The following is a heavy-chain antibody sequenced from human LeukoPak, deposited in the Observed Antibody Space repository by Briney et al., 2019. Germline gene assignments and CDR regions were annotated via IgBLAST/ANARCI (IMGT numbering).Heavy chain of an antibody. J-gene: IGHJ2*01. D-gene: IGHD1-1*01. V-gene: IGHV1-69*05. CDR3: ARDVVRGNDVNWYFDL. Sequence: AASVKVSCKASGGTFSSYAISWVRQAPGQGLEWMGGIIPIFGTASYAQKFQGRVTITTDESTSTAYMEPSSLRSEDTAVYYCARDVVRGNDVNWYFDLWGRGTLVTVSS. CDR1: GGTFSSYA. CDR2: IIPIFGTA.